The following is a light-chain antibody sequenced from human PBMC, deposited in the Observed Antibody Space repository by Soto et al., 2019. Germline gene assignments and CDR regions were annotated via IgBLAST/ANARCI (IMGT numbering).Light chain of an antibody. V-gene: IGKV3D-20*02. Sequence: VLTQSPGTLSLSPGESATLSCRASQTVSITYLTWYQQKPGQAPRLLIFGASKRATGIPDRFSGSGSGRDFTLTISGLEPEDFAVYYCQQRSNWPTFGQGTRLEIK. CDR2: GAS. J-gene: IGKJ5*01. CDR3: QQRSNWPT. CDR1: QTVSITY.